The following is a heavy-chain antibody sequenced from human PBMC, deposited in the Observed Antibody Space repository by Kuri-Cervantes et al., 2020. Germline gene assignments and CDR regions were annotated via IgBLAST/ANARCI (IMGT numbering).Heavy chain of an antibody. V-gene: IGHV3-74*01. J-gene: IGHJ3*02. CDR2: INSDGSST. Sequence: GESLKISCAASGFTFSSYWMHWVRQAPGKGLVWVSRINSDGSSTSYADSVKGRFTISRDNAKSSLYLQMNSLRAEDTAVYYCASRLRDAFDIWGQGTMVTVSS. D-gene: IGHD4-17*01. CDR3: ASRLRDAFDI. CDR1: GFTFSSYW.